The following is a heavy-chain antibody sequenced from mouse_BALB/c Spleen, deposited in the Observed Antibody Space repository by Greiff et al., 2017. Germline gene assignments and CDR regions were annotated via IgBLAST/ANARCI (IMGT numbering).Heavy chain of an antibody. CDR3: AFYYYGSSYAMDY. J-gene: IGHJ4*01. CDR2: IDPANGNT. CDR1: GFNIKDTY. D-gene: IGHD1-1*01. V-gene: IGHV14-3*02. Sequence: EVKLVESGAELVKPGASVKLSCTASGFNIKDTYMHWVKQRPEQGLEWIGRIDPANGNTKYDPKFQGKATITADTSSNTAYLQLSSLTSEDTAVYYCAFYYYGSSYAMDYWGQGTSVTVSS.